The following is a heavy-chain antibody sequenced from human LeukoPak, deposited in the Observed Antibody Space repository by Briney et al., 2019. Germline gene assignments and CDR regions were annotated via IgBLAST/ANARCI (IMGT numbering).Heavy chain of an antibody. Sequence: ASVKVSCKASGGTFNSYAISWVRQAPGQGLEWMGGIILIFDTANYTQKFQGRLTITADESTSTVYMELSSLRSEDTAVYYCARDHDYYYYAMDVWGQGTTVTVSS. V-gene: IGHV1-69*01. CDR2: IILIFDTA. J-gene: IGHJ6*02. CDR3: ARDHDYYYYAMDV. CDR1: GGTFNSYA.